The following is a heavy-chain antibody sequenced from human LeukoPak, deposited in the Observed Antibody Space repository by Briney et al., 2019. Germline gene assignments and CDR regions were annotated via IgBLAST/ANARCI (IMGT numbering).Heavy chain of an antibody. CDR1: GFTFSSYG. D-gene: IGHD3-22*01. CDR2: ITSSSSYI. CDR3: ARHVVAVGFDY. J-gene: IGHJ4*02. Sequence: GGSLRLSCAASGFTFSSYGIHWVRQAPGKGLQWVSSITSSSSYIYYADSVKGRFTISRDNAKNSLYLQMNSLRAEDTAVYYCARHVVAVGFDYWGQGTLVTVSS. V-gene: IGHV3-21*01.